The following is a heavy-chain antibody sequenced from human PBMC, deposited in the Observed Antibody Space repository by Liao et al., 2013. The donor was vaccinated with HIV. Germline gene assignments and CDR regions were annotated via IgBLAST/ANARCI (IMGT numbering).Heavy chain of an antibody. Sequence: QVQLQGSGPGLVKPSQTLSLTCTVSGGSISSGDYYWSWIRQPPGKGLEWIGYIYYSGSTYYNPSLKSRVTISVDTSRNQFSLKLSSVTAADTAVYYCARDKYSDSSGYYPSDNDAFDIWGQGTMVTVSS. CDR1: GGSISSGDYY. V-gene: IGHV4-30-4*08. CDR3: ARDKYSDSSGYYPSDNDAFDI. D-gene: IGHD3-22*01. CDR2: IYYSGST. J-gene: IGHJ3*02.